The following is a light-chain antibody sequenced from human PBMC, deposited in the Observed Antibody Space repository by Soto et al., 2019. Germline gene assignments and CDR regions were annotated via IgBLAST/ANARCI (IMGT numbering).Light chain of an antibody. CDR2: DVS. J-gene: IGLJ2*01. CDR3: CSYAGSYVV. V-gene: IGLV2-11*01. CDR1: SSDVGGYNY. Sequence: QSALTQPRSVSGSPGQSITISCTGTSSDVGGYNYVSWYQQHPGKAPKLMIYDVSKRPSGVPDRFSGSKSGNTASLTISGLPAEDEADYYCCSYAGSYVVFGGGTKLTV.